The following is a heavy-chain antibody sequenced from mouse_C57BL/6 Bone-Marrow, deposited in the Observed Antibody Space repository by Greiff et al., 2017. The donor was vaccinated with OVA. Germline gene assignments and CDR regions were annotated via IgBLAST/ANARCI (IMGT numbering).Heavy chain of an antibody. Sequence: VQLQESGTELVKPGASVKLSCKASGYTFTSYWMHWVKQRPGQGLEWIGNINPSNGCTNYNEKFKGKATLTVDKSSSKAYMQLSSLTYEDSAVYYCARDDYSNYYFDYWGQGTTLTVSS. J-gene: IGHJ2*01. V-gene: IGHV1-53*01. D-gene: IGHD2-5*01. CDR1: GYTFTSYW. CDR3: ARDDYSNYYFDY. CDR2: INPSNGCT.